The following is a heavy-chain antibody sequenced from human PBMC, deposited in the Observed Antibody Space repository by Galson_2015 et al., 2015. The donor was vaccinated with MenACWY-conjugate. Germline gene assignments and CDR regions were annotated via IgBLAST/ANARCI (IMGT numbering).Heavy chain of an antibody. CDR2: ISPGRGVI. Sequence: SLRLSCAASGINLSHCGVNWVRPAPGKGLEWISYISPGRGVIHYADSAKGRLTISRDNVRNSVFPQISSLRDGDSAVYYCAWVRNPTVNSMYLDYWGQGTLVTVSS. CDR3: AWVRNPTVNSMYLDY. J-gene: IGHJ4*02. V-gene: IGHV3-48*02. CDR1: GINLSHCG. D-gene: IGHD1-1*01.